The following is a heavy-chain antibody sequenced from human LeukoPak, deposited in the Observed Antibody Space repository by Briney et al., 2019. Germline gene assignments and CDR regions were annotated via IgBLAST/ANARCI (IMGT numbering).Heavy chain of an antibody. J-gene: IGHJ4*02. Sequence: SETLSLTCNVSGDSISSRSYYWGWIRQPPGKGLEWIGRIYTSGSTNYNPSLKSRVTISVDTSKNQFSLKLSSVTAADTAVYYCASLLHPVLRYFETGWGQGTLVTVSS. V-gene: IGHV4-61*02. CDR1: GDSISSRSYY. CDR2: IYTSGST. D-gene: IGHD3-9*01. CDR3: ASLLHPVLRYFETG.